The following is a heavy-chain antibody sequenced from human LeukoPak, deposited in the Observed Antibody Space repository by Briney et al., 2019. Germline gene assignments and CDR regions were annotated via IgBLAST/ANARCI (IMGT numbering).Heavy chain of an antibody. D-gene: IGHD3-9*01. J-gene: IGHJ6*02. CDR2: ISAYNGNT. CDR3: ARGRYDILAQRLYYYYYGMDV. V-gene: IGHV1-18*01. Sequence: ASVLVSCKASGYTFTSYGISWVRQAPGQGLEWMGWISAYNGNTNYAQKLQGRVTVTTDTSTSTAYMELRSLRSDDTAVYYCARGRYDILAQRLYYYYYGMDVWGQGTTVTVSS. CDR1: GYTFTSYG.